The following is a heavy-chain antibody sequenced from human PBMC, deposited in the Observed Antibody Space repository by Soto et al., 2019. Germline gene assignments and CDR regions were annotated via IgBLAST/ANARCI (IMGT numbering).Heavy chain of an antibody. CDR2: INHSGST. CDR3: ARVPHLHPHTMVRGYYFDY. CDR1: GGSFSGYY. V-gene: IGHV4-34*01. Sequence: SETLSLTCAVYGGSFSGYYWSWIRQPPGKGLEWVGEINHSGSTNYNPSVKRRNTISVDTSKNQFSMKLSSVTAADTAVYYCARVPHLHPHTMVRGYYFDYWGQGTLVTVSS. D-gene: IGHD3-10*01. J-gene: IGHJ4*02.